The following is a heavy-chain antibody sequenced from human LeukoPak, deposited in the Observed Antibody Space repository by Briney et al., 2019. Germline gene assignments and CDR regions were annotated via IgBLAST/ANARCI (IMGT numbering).Heavy chain of an antibody. CDR2: IYHSGST. J-gene: IGHJ4*02. V-gene: IGHV4-38-2*02. Sequence: KPSETLSLTCTVSGYSISSGYYWGWIRQPPGKGLEWIGSIYHSGSTYYNPSLKSRVTISVDTSKNQFSLKLSSVTAADTAVYYCARVGRDGYNGFDYWGQGTLVTVSS. CDR1: GYSISSGYY. D-gene: IGHD5-24*01. CDR3: ARVGRDGYNGFDY.